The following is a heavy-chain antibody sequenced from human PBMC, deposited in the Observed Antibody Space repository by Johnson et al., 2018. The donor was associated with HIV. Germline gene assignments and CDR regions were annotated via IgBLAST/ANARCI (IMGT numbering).Heavy chain of an antibody. CDR1: GFTFSSYG. V-gene: IGHV3-30*18. CDR3: AKARGIVGATGAFDI. CDR2: ISYDGSNK. J-gene: IGHJ3*02. Sequence: QMQLVESGGGVVQPGRSLRLSCAASGFTFSSYGMHWVRQAPGKGLEWVAVISYDGSNKYYADSVKGRFTISRDNSKNTLYLQMNSLRAEDTAVYYCAKARGIVGATGAFDIWGQGTMVTVSS. D-gene: IGHD1-26*01.